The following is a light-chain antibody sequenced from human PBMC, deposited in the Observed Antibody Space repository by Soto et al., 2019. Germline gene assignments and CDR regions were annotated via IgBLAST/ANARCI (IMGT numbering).Light chain of an antibody. J-gene: IGKJ1*01. CDR1: QSVNIY. CDR2: DAS. V-gene: IGKV3-20*01. CDR3: QQYGSSPPRT. Sequence: EIVLTQSPATLSLSPGERATLSCRASQSVNIYLAWYQQKPGQAPRLLIYDASNRATGIPARFSGSGSGTDFTLTITRLEPEDFAVYYCQQYGSSPPRTFGQGTRV.